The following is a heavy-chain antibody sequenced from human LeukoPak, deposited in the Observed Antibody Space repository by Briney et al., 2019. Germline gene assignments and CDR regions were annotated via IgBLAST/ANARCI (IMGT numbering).Heavy chain of an antibody. V-gene: IGHV1-18*01. CDR2: ISAYNGNT. J-gene: IGHJ5*02. CDR1: GYTFTSYG. CDR3: ASYDYGGNWFDP. D-gene: IGHD4-23*01. Sequence: ASVKVSCKASGYTFTSYGISWVRQAPGQGLEWMGWISAYNGNTNYAQKLQGRVTMTTDTSTSTAYMELRSLRSDDTAVYYCASYDYGGNWFDPWGQGTLVTVSS.